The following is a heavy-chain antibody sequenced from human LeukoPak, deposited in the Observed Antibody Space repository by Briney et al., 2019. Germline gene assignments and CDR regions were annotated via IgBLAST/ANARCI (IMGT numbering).Heavy chain of an antibody. V-gene: IGHV3-7*01. J-gene: IGHJ1*01. D-gene: IGHD4-11*01. CDR2: IKQDGSEK. CDR3: ARDAGDYAEYFHH. CDR1: GFTFSSFW. Sequence: GGSLRLSCAASGFTFSSFWMSWVRQAPGKGLEWVANIKQDGSEKYFVDSVKGRFTISRDNTKNSLYLQMNSLRDEDTAVYYCARDAGDYAEYFHHWGQGTLVTVSS.